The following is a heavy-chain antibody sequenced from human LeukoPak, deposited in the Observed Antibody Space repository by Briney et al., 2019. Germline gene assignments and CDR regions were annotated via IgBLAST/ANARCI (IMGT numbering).Heavy chain of an antibody. CDR2: INHSGST. CDR1: GGSFSGYY. Sequence: SETLSLTCAVYGGSFSGYYWSWIRQPPGKGLEWIGEINHSGSTNYNPSLKSRVTISVDTSKNQFSLKLSSVTAADTAVYYCASIYPIRVLEWVDAFDIWGQGTMVTVSS. CDR3: ASIYPIRVLEWVDAFDI. D-gene: IGHD3-3*01. V-gene: IGHV4-34*01. J-gene: IGHJ3*02.